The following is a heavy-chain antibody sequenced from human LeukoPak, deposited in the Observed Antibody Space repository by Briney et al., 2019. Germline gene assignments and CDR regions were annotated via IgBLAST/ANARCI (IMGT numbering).Heavy chain of an antibody. CDR3: VRSLTGDGERYFDS. J-gene: IGHJ4*02. CDR1: GSTFTTYS. V-gene: IGHV5-51*01. D-gene: IGHD1-14*01. CDR2: IYPTLSNT. Sequence: KDGASLQISCKGSGSTFTTYSIGWVRHLPGKGREWIGFIYPTLSNTKYSPSFQGQATISANKSSTTAFLQLSSMHPSPTAIYFCVRSLTGDGERYFDSWGQG.